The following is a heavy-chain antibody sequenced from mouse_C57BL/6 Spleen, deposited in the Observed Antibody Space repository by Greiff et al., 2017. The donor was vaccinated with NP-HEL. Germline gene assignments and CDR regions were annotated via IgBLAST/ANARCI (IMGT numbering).Heavy chain of an antibody. Sequence: VQLQQSGAELVKPGASVKMSCKASGYTFTSYWITWVKQRPGQGLEWIGDIYPGSGSTNYNEKFKSKATLTVDTSSSTAYMQLSSLTSEDSAVYYCARGNYDGRDYFDYWGQGTTLTVSS. CDR3: ARGNYDGRDYFDY. J-gene: IGHJ2*01. CDR2: IYPGSGST. D-gene: IGHD2-4*01. CDR1: GYTFTSYW. V-gene: IGHV1-55*01.